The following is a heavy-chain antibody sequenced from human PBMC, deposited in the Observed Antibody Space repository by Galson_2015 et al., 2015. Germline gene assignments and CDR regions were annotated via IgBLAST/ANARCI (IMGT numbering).Heavy chain of an antibody. Sequence: CAISGDSVSSNSAAWNWIRQSPSRGLEWLGRTYYRSKWYNDYAVSVISRITINPDASKNQFSLHLNSVIPEDTAVYYCARVRGGVSGWTELDFWGQGTLVTVSS. CDR3: ARVRGGVSGWTELDF. CDR1: GDSVSSNSAA. J-gene: IGHJ4*02. CDR2: TYYRSKWYN. D-gene: IGHD6-19*01. V-gene: IGHV6-1*01.